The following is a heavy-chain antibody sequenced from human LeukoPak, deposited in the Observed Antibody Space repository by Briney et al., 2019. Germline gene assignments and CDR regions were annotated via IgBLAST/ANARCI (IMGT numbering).Heavy chain of an antibody. J-gene: IGHJ4*02. V-gene: IGHV3-23*01. CDR2: ISGSGGST. CDR1: GFTFSSYA. CDR3: AKDGSPWYYDSSGYFDY. Sequence: PGGSLRLSCAASGFTFSSYAMSWDRQAPGKGLEWVSAISGSGGSTYYADSVKGRFTISRDNSKNTLYLQMNSLRAEDTAVYYCAKDGSPWYYDSSGYFDYWGQGTLVTVSS. D-gene: IGHD3-22*01.